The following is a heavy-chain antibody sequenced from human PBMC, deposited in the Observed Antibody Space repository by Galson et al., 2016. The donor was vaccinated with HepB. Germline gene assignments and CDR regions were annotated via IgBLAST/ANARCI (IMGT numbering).Heavy chain of an antibody. Sequence: QSGAEVKKPGESLRISRKGSGYNFTSNWINWVRQMPGKGLEWMGRIDPSDSYTSYSPSFQGHVSISGDKSISTAYLQWSSLKASDSAMYYCARGKRPGHYDILLGYYDPLDYWGQGTLVTVSS. J-gene: IGHJ4*02. D-gene: IGHD3-9*01. CDR3: ARGKRPGHYDILLGYYDPLDY. CDR1: GYNFTSNW. CDR2: IDPSDSYT. V-gene: IGHV5-10-1*01.